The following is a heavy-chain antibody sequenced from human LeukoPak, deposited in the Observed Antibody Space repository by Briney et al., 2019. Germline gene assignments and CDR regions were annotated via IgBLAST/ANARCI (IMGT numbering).Heavy chain of an antibody. V-gene: IGHV4-4*07. CDR1: GGSISSYY. Sequence: SETLSLTCTVSGGSISSYYWSWIRQPAGKGLEWIGRVYTSGSTNYNPFLRSRLTMSVDTSKNQFSLKLSSVTAADTAVYYCARGATAASYWYFDLWGRGTLVTVSS. D-gene: IGHD1-1*01. CDR3: ARGATAASYWYFDL. J-gene: IGHJ2*01. CDR2: VYTSGST.